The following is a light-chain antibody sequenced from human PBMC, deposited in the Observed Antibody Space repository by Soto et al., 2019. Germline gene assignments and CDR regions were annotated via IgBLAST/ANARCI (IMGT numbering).Light chain of an antibody. Sequence: QSVLTQPPSVSGAPGQRVTISCTGSSSNIGAPYDVHWYQQLPGSAPKLLIYGNSNRPSGVPDRFSGSKSGTSASLAITGLQAEDEADYYCQSYDSGLSGSVFGAGTKVTVL. CDR3: QSYDSGLSGSV. V-gene: IGLV1-40*01. J-gene: IGLJ1*01. CDR2: GNS. CDR1: SSNIGAPYD.